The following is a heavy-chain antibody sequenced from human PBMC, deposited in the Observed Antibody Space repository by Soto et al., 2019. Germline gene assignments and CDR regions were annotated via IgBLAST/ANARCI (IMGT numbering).Heavy chain of an antibody. J-gene: IGHJ1*01. Sequence: GGSLRLSCAASGFTFSSYSMNWVRQAPGKGLEWVSSISSSSYIYYADSVKGRFTISRDNAKNSLYLQMNSLRAEDTAVYYCARDRGSDYGDYDFQHWGQGTLVTVSS. CDR2: ISSSSYI. CDR3: ARDRGSDYGDYDFQH. D-gene: IGHD4-17*01. V-gene: IGHV3-21*01. CDR1: GFTFSSYS.